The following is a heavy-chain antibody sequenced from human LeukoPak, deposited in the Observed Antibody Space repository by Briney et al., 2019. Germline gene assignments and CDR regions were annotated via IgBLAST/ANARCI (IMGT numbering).Heavy chain of an antibody. CDR1: GFTFNYYS. CDR3: AKDKNKAVAGRSSFDY. D-gene: IGHD6-19*01. CDR2: ISYDGSNK. J-gene: IGHJ4*02. Sequence: GGSLRLSCAASGFTFNYYSMNWVRQAPGKGLEWVAVISYDGSNKYYADSVKGRFTISRDNSKNTLYLQMNSLRAEDTAVYYCAKDKNKAVAGRSSFDYWGQGTLVTVSS. V-gene: IGHV3-30*18.